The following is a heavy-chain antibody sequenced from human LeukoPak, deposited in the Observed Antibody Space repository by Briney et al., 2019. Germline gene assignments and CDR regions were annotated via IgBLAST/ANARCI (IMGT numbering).Heavy chain of an antibody. CDR2: ISAYNGNT. CDR3: ARAKSVGWELLRYYYYGMDV. J-gene: IGHJ6*02. Sequence: ASVNVSCKASGYTFTSYGISWVRQAPGQGLEWMGWISAYNGNTNYAQKLQGRVTMTTDTSTSTAYMELRSLRSDDTAVYYCARAKSVGWELLRYYYYGMDVWGQGTTVTVSS. V-gene: IGHV1-18*01. D-gene: IGHD1-26*01. CDR1: GYTFTSYG.